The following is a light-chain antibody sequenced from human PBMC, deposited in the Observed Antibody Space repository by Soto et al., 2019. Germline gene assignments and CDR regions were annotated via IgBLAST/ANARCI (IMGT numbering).Light chain of an antibody. CDR2: GAS. Sequence: EIVFTQSPCTLSLSPGERATLYCRASQTVSSVHLAWYQQKRGQAPRLFIYGASNRATGIPDRFSGSGSGTDFTLTISRLEPEDFAVYYCQQYGDLPWTFGQGTKVDIK. V-gene: IGKV3-20*01. CDR3: QQYGDLPWT. CDR1: QTVSSVH. J-gene: IGKJ1*01.